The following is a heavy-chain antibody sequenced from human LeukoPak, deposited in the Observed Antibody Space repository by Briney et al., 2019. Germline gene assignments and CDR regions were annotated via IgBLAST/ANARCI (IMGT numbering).Heavy chain of an antibody. V-gene: IGHV3-11*01. J-gene: IGHJ4*02. Sequence: GGSLRLSCAASGFTFSDYYMNWIRQAPGKGLEWVSYISSSGSNIYYADSVKGRFTISRDNAKNSLYLQMNSLRAEDTAVYYCAIGIEYYYDSSGYYYPLDYWGQGTLVTVSS. D-gene: IGHD3-22*01. CDR1: GFTFSDYY. CDR3: AIGIEYYYDSSGYYYPLDY. CDR2: ISSSGSNI.